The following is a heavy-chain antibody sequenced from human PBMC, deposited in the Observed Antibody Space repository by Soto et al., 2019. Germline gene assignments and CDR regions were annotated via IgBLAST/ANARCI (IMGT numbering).Heavy chain of an antibody. CDR2: ISVSGSMR. CDR1: GFTFSSNE. CDR3: ATAGLTGTV. J-gene: IGHJ6*02. V-gene: IGHV3-48*03. D-gene: IGHD3-9*01. Sequence: EGSLRLSCAPSGFTFSSNEMNWIRQAPGKGLEWVSYISVSGSMRFYADAVRGRFTISRDNTKKMLYLQMNSLRVEDTALYYCATAGLTGTVWGQGTTVTVSS.